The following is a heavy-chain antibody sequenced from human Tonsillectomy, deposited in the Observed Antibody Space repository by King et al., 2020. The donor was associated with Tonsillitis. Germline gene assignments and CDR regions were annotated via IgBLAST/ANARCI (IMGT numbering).Heavy chain of an antibody. Sequence: VQLVESGGGLVQPGRSLRLSCAASGFTFSSYAMSWVRQAPGKGLEWVSSISGSGGSTYSADSVKGRFTISRDNSKNTLYLQMNSLRAEDTAVFYCAKDKVASMPRDAFDFWGQGTMVTVSS. CDR3: AKDKVASMPRDAFDF. CDR1: GFTFSSYA. J-gene: IGHJ3*01. V-gene: IGHV3-23*04. CDR2: ISGSGGST. D-gene: IGHD5-12*01.